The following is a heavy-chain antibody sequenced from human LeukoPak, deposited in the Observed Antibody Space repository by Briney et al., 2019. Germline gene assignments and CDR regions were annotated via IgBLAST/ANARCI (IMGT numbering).Heavy chain of an antibody. J-gene: IGHJ4*02. D-gene: IGHD5-18*01. CDR3: AKVRRDTAMVFDY. CDR1: GFTFDDYA. CDR2: ISWNSGSI. Sequence: GGSLRLPCAASGFTFDDYAMHWVRQAPGKGLEWVSGISWNSGSIGYADSVKGRFTISRDNAKNSLYLQMNSLRAEDTALYYCAKVRRDTAMVFDYWGQGTLVTVSS. V-gene: IGHV3-9*01.